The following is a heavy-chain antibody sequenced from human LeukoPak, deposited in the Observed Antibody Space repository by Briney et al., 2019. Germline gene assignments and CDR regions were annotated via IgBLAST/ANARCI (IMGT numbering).Heavy chain of an antibody. Sequence: SQTLSLTCAISGDSVSSNSAAWNWIRQSPSRGLEWLGRTYYRSKWYNDYAVSVKSRITIKPDTSKDQFSLQLNSVTPEDTAVYYCARGQQLVGVFDYWGQGTLVTVSS. D-gene: IGHD6-13*01. CDR2: TYYRSKWYN. V-gene: IGHV6-1*01. CDR3: ARGQQLVGVFDY. CDR1: GDSVSSNSAA. J-gene: IGHJ4*02.